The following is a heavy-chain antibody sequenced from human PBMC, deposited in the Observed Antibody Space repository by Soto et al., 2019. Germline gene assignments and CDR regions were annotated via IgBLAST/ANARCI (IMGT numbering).Heavy chain of an antibody. CDR3: ARDDPVSNWFDP. Sequence: GASVKVSCKASGGTFSSYAISWVRQAPGQGLEWMGGIIPIFGTANYAQKFQGRVTITADASTSTAYMELSSLRSEDTAVYYCARDDPVSNWFDPWGQGTLVTVSS. CDR1: GGTFSSYA. J-gene: IGHJ5*02. V-gene: IGHV1-69*13. CDR2: IIPIFGTA.